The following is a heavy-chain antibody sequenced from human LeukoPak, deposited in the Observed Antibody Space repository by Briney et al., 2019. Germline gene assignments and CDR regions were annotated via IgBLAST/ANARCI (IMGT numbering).Heavy chain of an antibody. J-gene: IGHJ4*02. Sequence: GGSLRLSCAASGFTFSSYWVHWVRQAPGKGLVWVXRINSDGSSTSYADSVKGRFTISRDNAKNTLYLQMNSLRAEDTAVYYCAMGPYYYDSSGYYYWGQGTLVTVSS. CDR2: INSDGSST. V-gene: IGHV3-74*01. CDR3: AMGPYYYDSSGYYY. D-gene: IGHD3-22*01. CDR1: GFTFSSYW.